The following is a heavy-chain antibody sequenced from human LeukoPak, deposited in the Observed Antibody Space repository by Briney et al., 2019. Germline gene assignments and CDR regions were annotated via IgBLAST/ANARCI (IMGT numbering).Heavy chain of an antibody. CDR2: IYSSGST. CDR1: GGSISNYY. D-gene: IGHD6-13*01. J-gene: IGHJ4*02. CDR3: ARDSAGTGGFDY. V-gene: IGHV4-4*07. Sequence: PSETLSLTCTVSGGSISNYYWSWIRQPAGKRLEWLGRIYSSGSTNYNPSLKSRVTISVDTSKNQFSLKLSSVTAADTAVYYCARDSAGTGGFDYWGQGTLVTVSS.